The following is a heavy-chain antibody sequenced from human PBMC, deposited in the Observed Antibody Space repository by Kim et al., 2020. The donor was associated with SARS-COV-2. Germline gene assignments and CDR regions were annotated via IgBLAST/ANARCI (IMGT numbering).Heavy chain of an antibody. CDR2: IYSGGST. CDR1: GFTVSSNY. V-gene: IGHV3-53*01. CDR3: ASRRYTGTYYYFDY. J-gene: IGHJ4*02. D-gene: IGHD1-26*01. Sequence: GGSLRLSCAASGFTVSSNYMSWVRQAPGKGLEWVSVIYSGGSTYYSDSVKGRFTISRDNAKSTLYLQMNSLRAEDTAVYYCASRRYTGTYYYFDYWGQGT.